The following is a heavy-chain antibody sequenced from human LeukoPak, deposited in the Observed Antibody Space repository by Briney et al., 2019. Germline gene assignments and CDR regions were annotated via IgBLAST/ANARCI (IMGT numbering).Heavy chain of an antibody. V-gene: IGHV3-21*01. J-gene: IGHJ4*02. CDR1: GFTFSSYS. CDR3: ARDPGYCSGGSCYGDFDY. D-gene: IGHD2-15*01. Sequence: GGSLRLSCAASGFTFSSYSMNWVRQAPRKGLEWVSSTSSSSSYIYYADSVKGRFTISRDNAKNSLHLQMNSLRAEDTAVYYCARDPGYCSGGSCYGDFDYWGQGTLVTVSS. CDR2: TSSSSSYI.